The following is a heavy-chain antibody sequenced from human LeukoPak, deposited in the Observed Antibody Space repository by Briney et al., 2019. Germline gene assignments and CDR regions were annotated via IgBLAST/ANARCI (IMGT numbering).Heavy chain of an antibody. J-gene: IGHJ4*02. CDR3: ARDNPPYCNGGSCYSC. D-gene: IGHD2-15*01. Sequence: SVKVSCKASGGTFSSYALSWVRQAPGQGLEWMGRIIPIIDITNYAQKFQGRVTITADESTGTAFMELNSLRSEDTAMYYCARDNPPYCNGGSCYSCWGQGTLVTISS. CDR1: GGTFSSYA. CDR2: IIPIIDIT. V-gene: IGHV1-69*04.